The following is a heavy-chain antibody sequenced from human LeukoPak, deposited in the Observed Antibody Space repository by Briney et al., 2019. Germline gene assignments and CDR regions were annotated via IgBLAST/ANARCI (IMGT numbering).Heavy chain of an antibody. J-gene: IGHJ4*02. Sequence: PSQTLSLTCTASGTSISSSTYYYWSWIRQHPGEAPEWMGYIYYLDATYYNPSLKSRVSISVAASENQFSLKLTSVTAADTAVYYCARLNYYDSGSLTYSFDYWGQGTLVTVSP. CDR1: GTSISSSTYYY. D-gene: IGHD3-10*01. CDR3: ARLNYYDSGSLTYSFDY. V-gene: IGHV4-31*03. CDR2: IYYLDAT.